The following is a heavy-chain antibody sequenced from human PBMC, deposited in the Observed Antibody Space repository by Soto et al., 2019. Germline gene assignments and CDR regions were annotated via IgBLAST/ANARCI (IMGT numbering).Heavy chain of an antibody. Sequence: QVQLQESGPGLVKPSQTLSLTCTVSGGSVRSDRYYWSWIRQRPGKGLEWIGYIYFSGDAYYNPSLKSRVAISVDTSKNQFSLKLNSVTAADTVVYYCASGVIVPTTLVHWGQGALVTVSP. V-gene: IGHV4-31*03. J-gene: IGHJ4*01. CDR1: GGSVRSDRYY. CDR2: IYFSGDA. CDR3: ASGVIVPTTLVH. D-gene: IGHD5-12*01.